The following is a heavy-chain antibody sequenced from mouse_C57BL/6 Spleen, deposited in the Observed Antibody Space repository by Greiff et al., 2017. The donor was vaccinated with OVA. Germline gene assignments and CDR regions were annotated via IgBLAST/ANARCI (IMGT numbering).Heavy chain of an antibody. J-gene: IGHJ4*01. CDR2: IRSKSSNYAT. CDR3: VRENYDGYFLAMDY. D-gene: IGHD2-3*01. CDR1: GFTFNTYA. Sequence: DVQLVESGGGLVQPKGSLKLSCAASGFTFNTYAMHWVRQAPGKGLEWVARIRSKSSNYATYYADSVKDRLTISRDDSKSMLYLQMNILKTDDTAMYYFVRENYDGYFLAMDYWGQGTSVTVSS. V-gene: IGHV10-3*01.